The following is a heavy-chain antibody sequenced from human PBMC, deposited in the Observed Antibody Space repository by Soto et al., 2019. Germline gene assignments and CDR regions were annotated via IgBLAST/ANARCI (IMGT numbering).Heavy chain of an antibody. D-gene: IGHD3-16*02. CDR1: GYTFTSYG. V-gene: IGHV1-18*01. CDR3: ARGYDYVWGSYRSDAFDL. CDR2: ISAYNGNT. Sequence: ASVKVSCKASGYTFTSYGISWVRQAPGQGLEWMGWISAYNGNTDYAQKLQGRVIMTTDTSASTAYMELSSLRSEDTALYYCARGYDYVWGSYRSDAFDLWGQGTMVTVS. J-gene: IGHJ3*01.